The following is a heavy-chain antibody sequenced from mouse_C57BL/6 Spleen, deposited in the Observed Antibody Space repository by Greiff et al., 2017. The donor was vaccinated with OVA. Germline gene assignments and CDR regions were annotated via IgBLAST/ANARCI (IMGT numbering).Heavy chain of an antibody. CDR2: IWTGGCT. D-gene: IGHD2-2*01. CDR1: GFSFTSYA. Sequence: VQLKESGPGLVAPSQTLSITCTVSGFSFTSYAISWVRQPPGKGLEWLGVIWTGGCTNSNSALKSRLSISKYNSKSQVFLKMNSMKTDDTARDYCARGHGYGRYAMDYWGQGTSVTVSS. CDR3: ARGHGYGRYAMDY. J-gene: IGHJ4*01. V-gene: IGHV2-9-1*01.